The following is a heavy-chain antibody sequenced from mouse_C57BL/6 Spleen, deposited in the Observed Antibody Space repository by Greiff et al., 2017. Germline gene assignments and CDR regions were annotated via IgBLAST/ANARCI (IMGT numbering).Heavy chain of an antibody. CDR1: GFTFSSYA. Sequence: EVKLQESGGGLVKPGGSLKLSCAASGFTFSSYAMSWVRQTPEKRLEWVATISDGGSYTYYPDNVKGRFTISRDNAKNNLYLQMSHLKSEDTAMYYCARDEDYYAMDYWGQGTSVTVSS. CDR3: ARDEDYYAMDY. V-gene: IGHV5-4*01. CDR2: ISDGGSYT. J-gene: IGHJ4*01.